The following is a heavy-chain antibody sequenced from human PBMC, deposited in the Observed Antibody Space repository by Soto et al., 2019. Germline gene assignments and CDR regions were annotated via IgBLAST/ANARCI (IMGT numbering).Heavy chain of an antibody. J-gene: IGHJ6*02. V-gene: IGHV3-53*01. CDR3: ARKPPSAIQGWAFGMDV. CDR1: GFSISSNY. CDR2: TFSGGNT. D-gene: IGHD2-21*01. Sequence: GSLRLSCAASGFSISSNYIAWVRQPPGQGLEWVSTTFSGGNTEYAASVKGRCSISRDNYKNTLYLQMDNLRVEDTAVYYCARKPPSAIQGWAFGMDVWGQGTTVTVSS.